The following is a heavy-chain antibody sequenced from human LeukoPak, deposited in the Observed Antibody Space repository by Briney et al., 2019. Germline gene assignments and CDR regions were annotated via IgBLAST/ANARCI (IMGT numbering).Heavy chain of an antibody. CDR2: INHSGST. J-gene: IGHJ4*02. Sequence: SETLSLTCAVYGGSFSGYYWSWIRQPPGKGLEWIGEINHSGSTNYNPSLKSRVTISVDTSKNQFSLRLNSVTAAETAVYYCASRVVGARGFFDYWGQGTLVTVSS. V-gene: IGHV4-34*01. CDR1: GGSFSGYY. D-gene: IGHD1-26*01. CDR3: ASRVVGARGFFDY.